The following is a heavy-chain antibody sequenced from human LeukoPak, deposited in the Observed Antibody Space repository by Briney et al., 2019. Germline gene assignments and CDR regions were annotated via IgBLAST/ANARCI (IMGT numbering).Heavy chain of an antibody. CDR1: GFTFGSYW. V-gene: IGHV3-74*01. D-gene: IGHD6-13*01. Sequence: PGGSLRLSCAASGFTFGSYWMHWVRQAPGKGLVWVSRIDTDGSSTSDADSVRGRVTISRDNAKNTLYLQMNSLRAEDTAVYYCAKDAAGPEYWGQGTLVTVSS. CDR3: AKDAAGPEY. J-gene: IGHJ4*02. CDR2: IDTDGSST.